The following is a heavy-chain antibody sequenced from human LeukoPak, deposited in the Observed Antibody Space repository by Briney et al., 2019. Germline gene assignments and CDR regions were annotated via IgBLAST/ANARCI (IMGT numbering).Heavy chain of an antibody. Sequence: GGSLRLSCAAFGFTFRSYWMTWVRQAPGKGLEWVANIKEDGADKYYVDSVRGRFTISRDNAKNSLYLQMNSLRDEDTAVYYCARSRAVAIWGQGTLVIVSS. CDR3: ARSRAVAI. CDR1: GFTFRSYW. D-gene: IGHD6-19*01. J-gene: IGHJ4*02. V-gene: IGHV3-7*04. CDR2: IKEDGADK.